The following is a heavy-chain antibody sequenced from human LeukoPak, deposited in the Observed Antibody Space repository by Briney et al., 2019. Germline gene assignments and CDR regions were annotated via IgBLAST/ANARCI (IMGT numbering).Heavy chain of an antibody. CDR2: INSDGSST. J-gene: IGHJ5*02. CDR1: GVTFSSYW. V-gene: IGHV3-74*01. Sequence: GGSLRLSCAASGVTFSSYWMHWVRQAPGKGLVWASRINSDGSSTSYADSVKGRFTISRDNAKNTLYLQMNSLRAEDTAVYYCARGGYDYGDPNWFDPWGQGTLVTVSS. D-gene: IGHD4-17*01. CDR3: ARGGYDYGDPNWFDP.